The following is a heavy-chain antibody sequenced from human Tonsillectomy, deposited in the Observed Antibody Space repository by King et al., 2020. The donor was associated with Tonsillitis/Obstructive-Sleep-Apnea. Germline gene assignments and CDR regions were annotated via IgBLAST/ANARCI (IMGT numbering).Heavy chain of an antibody. V-gene: IGHV3-53*01. Sequence: VQLVESGGGLIQPGGSLRLSCAASGFTVSSNYMSWVRQAPGKGLEWVSVSYSGGSTYYADSVKGRFTISRDNSKKTLYLQMNSLRAEDTAVYYCARLLTGYNWFDPWGQGTLVTVSS. CDR2: SYSGGST. CDR1: GFTVSSNY. CDR3: ARLLTGYNWFDP. D-gene: IGHD7-27*01. J-gene: IGHJ5*02.